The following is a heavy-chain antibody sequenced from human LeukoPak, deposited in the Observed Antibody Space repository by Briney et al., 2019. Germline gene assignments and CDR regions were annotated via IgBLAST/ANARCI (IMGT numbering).Heavy chain of an antibody. CDR2: VSSDGSTK. J-gene: IGHJ4*02. CDR3: ARRGDTPMVGDY. CDR1: GFTFRYHA. Sequence: GGSLRLSCEASGFTFRYHAMHWVRQAPGKGLEWVAVVSSDGSTKYYAVSVEGRFTISRDIAKNSLYLQMNSLRVEDTAVYYCARRGDTPMVGDYWGQGTLVAVSS. V-gene: IGHV3-30*04. D-gene: IGHD5-18*01.